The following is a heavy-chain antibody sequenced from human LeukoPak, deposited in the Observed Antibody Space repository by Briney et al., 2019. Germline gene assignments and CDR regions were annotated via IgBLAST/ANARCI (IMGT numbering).Heavy chain of an antibody. Sequence: SGPTLVNPTQTLTLTCTFSGFSLSTSGMCVSWIRQPPGKALEWLVRIDWDDDKYYSTSLDARLTISKDTSKNQVVLTMTNMDPVDTATYYCARIGGGYCSGGPYFDYWGQGTLVTVSS. J-gene: IGHJ4*02. V-gene: IGHV2-70*11. CDR3: ARIGGGYCSGGPYFDY. D-gene: IGHD2-15*01. CDR1: GFSLSTSGMC. CDR2: IDWDDDK.